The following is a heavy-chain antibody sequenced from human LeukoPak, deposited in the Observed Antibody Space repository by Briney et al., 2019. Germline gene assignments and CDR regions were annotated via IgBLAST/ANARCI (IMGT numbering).Heavy chain of an antibody. CDR2: IIPIFGTA. Sequence: GASVKVSCKVSGYTLTELSMHWVRQAPGQGLEWMGGIIPIFGTANYAQKFQGRVTITTDESTSTAYMELSSLRSEDTAVYYCARVEYGSGTQRWYFDYWGQGTLVTVSS. J-gene: IGHJ4*02. D-gene: IGHD3-10*01. CDR1: GYTLTELS. CDR3: ARVEYGSGTQRWYFDY. V-gene: IGHV1-69*05.